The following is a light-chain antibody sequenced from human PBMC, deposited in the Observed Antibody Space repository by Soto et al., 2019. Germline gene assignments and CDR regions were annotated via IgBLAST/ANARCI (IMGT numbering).Light chain of an antibody. CDR3: QQSYNTPALT. V-gene: IGKV1-39*01. CDR1: QSISSY. J-gene: IGKJ4*01. CDR2: AAS. Sequence: DIQMTQSPSSLSASVGDRVTITCRASQSISSYLNWNQQKPRKAPKLLIYAASHLQSGVPSRFRGSGSGTDFTLTISSLQIEDFATYYCQQSYNTPALTFGGGTQVEIK.